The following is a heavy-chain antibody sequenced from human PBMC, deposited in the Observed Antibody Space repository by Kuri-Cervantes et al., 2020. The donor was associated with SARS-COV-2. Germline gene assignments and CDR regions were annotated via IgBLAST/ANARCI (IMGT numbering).Heavy chain of an antibody. CDR2: INPSGGST. CDR1: GYTFTSYY. J-gene: IGHJ6*03. V-gene: IGHV1-46*01. CDR3: ARGGWFRKPAAISYYYYMDV. D-gene: IGHD2-2*01. Sequence: ASVKVSCKASGYTFTSYYMHWVRQAPGQGLEWMGIINPSGGSTSYAQKFQGRVTMTRDTSISTAYMELSRLRSDDTAVYYCARGGWFRKPAAISYYYYMDVWGKGTTVTVSS.